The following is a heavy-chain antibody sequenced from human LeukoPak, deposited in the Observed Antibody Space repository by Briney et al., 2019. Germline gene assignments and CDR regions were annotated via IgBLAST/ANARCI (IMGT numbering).Heavy chain of an antibody. CDR3: ARGRLLWFGELGFDY. J-gene: IGHJ4*02. V-gene: IGHV4-34*01. CDR1: GGSFSGYY. D-gene: IGHD3-10*01. Sequence: SETLSLTCAVYGGSFSGYYWSWIRQPPGKGLEWIGEINHSGSTNYNPSLKSRVTISVDTSKNQFSLKLSSVTAADTAVYCCARGRLLWFGELGFDYWGQGTLVTVSS. CDR2: INHSGST.